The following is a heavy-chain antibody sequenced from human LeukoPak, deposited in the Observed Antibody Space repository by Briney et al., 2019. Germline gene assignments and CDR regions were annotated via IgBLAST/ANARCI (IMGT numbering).Heavy chain of an antibody. V-gene: IGHV1-69*04. CDR2: IIPILGIA. D-gene: IGHD6-19*01. J-gene: IGHJ4*02. Sequence: ASVKVSCKASGGTFSSYAISWVRQAPGQGLEWMGRIIPILGIAKDAQKFQGRVTITADYSTSTAYMELSSLRSQDTAVYYCARDPRSSGWYHFDYWGQGTLVTVSS. CDR1: GGTFSSYA. CDR3: ARDPRSSGWYHFDY.